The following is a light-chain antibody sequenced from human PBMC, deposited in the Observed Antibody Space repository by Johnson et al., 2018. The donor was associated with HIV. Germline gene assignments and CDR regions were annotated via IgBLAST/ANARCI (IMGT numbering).Light chain of an antibody. CDR3: GTWDNSLNNGGV. J-gene: IGLJ1*01. Sequence: QSVLKQPPSVSAAPGQKVTISCSGSSSNIGNNYVSWYQQLPGTAPKLLIYENNKRPSGIPDRFSGSKSDTSATLGITGLQTGDEADYYCGTWDNSLNNGGVFGAGTKVTVL. CDR1: SSNIGNNY. CDR2: ENN. V-gene: IGLV1-51*02.